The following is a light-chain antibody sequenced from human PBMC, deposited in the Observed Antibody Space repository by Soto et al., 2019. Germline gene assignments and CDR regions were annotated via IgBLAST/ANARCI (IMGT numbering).Light chain of an antibody. V-gene: IGKV3-15*01. CDR1: QSVSSN. J-gene: IGKJ5*01. Sequence: EIVVTHSPTTLCFSTGNRATLSFRASQSVSSNLAWYQQKPGQAPRLLIYGASTRATGIQARFSGSGSGTEFTLTISSLQSEDFAVYYCQQRCNLNTITFGQGTRLDIK. CDR3: QQRCNLNTIT. CDR2: GAS.